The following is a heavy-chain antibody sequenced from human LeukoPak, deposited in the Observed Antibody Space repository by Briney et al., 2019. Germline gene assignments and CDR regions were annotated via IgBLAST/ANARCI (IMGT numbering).Heavy chain of an antibody. J-gene: IGHJ4*02. D-gene: IGHD6-19*01. V-gene: IGHV1-2*02. CDR3: ARLSIAVAGT. CDR2: INPNSGGT. Sequence: ASVKVSCKASGYTFTDYYMHWVRQPPGQGLEWMGWINPNSGGTNYAQKFQGRVTLTRDTSITTAYMELSRLRSDDTAVYYCARLSIAVAGTWGQGTLVTVSS. CDR1: GYTFTDYY.